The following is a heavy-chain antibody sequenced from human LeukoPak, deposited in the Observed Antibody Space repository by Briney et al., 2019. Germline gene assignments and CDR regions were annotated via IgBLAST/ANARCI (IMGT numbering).Heavy chain of an antibody. CDR1: GFTLNPYS. V-gene: IGHV3-48*02. CDR2: ISSSGGTT. J-gene: IGHJ6*02. D-gene: IGHD3-22*01. Sequence: GGSLRLSCTASGFTLNPYSMNWVRQAPGKGLEWVSYISSSGGTTFYADSVEGRFTISRDNAKNSLFLQMNSLRDEDTAVYYCASRLFANYYYGMDVWGQGTTVTVSS. CDR3: ASRLFANYYYGMDV.